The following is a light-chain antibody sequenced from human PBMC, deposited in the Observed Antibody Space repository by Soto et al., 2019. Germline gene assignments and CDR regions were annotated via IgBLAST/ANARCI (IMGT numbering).Light chain of an antibody. J-gene: IGKJ5*01. CDR1: QSVSSN. Sequence: EIVMTQSPATLSVSPGERATLSCRASQSVSSNLAWYQQKPGQAPRLLIYGASVRATGVPDRFSGSGSGTDFTLTISRLEPEDFATYYCQKYNSWPPTFTFGQGTRLEI. V-gene: IGKV3D-15*01. CDR3: QKYNSWPPTFT. CDR2: GAS.